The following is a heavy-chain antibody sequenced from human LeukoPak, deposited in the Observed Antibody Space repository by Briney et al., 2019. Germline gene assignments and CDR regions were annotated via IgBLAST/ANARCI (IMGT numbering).Heavy chain of an antibody. CDR2: IIPILGIA. D-gene: IGHD2-2*01. CDR1: GGTFSSYA. V-gene: IGHV1-69*04. Sequence: TVKVSCKASGGTFSSYAISWVRQAPGQGLEWMGRIIPILGIANYAQKFQGRVTITADKSTSTAYMELSSLRSEDTAVYYCARSGSCSSTSCPVPFDYWGQGTLVTVSS. CDR3: ARSGSCSSTSCPVPFDY. J-gene: IGHJ4*02.